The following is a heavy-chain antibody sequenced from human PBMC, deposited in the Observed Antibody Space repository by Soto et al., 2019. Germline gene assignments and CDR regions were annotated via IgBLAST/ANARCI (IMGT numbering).Heavy chain of an antibody. CDR3: ARPGYSSGWTDY. CDR1: GGSISSSSYY. J-gene: IGHJ4*02. V-gene: IGHV4-39*01. Sequence: WETLSLTCTVSGGSISSSSYYWGWIRQPPGKGLEWIGSIYYSGSTYYNPSLKSRVTISVDTSKNQFSLKLSSVTAADTAVYYCARPGYSSGWTDYWGQGTLVTVSS. CDR2: IYYSGST. D-gene: IGHD6-19*01.